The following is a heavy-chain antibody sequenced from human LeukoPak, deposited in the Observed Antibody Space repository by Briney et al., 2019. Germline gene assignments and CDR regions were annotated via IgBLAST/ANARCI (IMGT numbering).Heavy chain of an antibody. CDR2: ISSSGSTI. CDR1: GFTFSSYE. CDR3: AKPPRTFYYDILTGPYYFDY. J-gene: IGHJ4*02. Sequence: GGSLRLSCAASGFTFSSYEMNWVRQAPGKGLEWVSYISSSGSTIYYADSVKGRFTISRDNAKNSLYLQMNSLRAEDTAVYYCAKPPRTFYYDILTGPYYFDYWGQGTLVTVSS. D-gene: IGHD3-9*01. V-gene: IGHV3-48*03.